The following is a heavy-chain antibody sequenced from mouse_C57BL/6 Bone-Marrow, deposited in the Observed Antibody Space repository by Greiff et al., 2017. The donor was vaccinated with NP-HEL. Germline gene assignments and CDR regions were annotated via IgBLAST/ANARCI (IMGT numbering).Heavy chain of an antibody. CDR3: ARISWFAY. V-gene: IGHV5-17*01. Sequence: EVQLQESGGGLVKPGGSLKLSCAASGFTFSDYGMHWVRQAPEKGLEWVAYISRGSSTIYYADTVKGRFTISRDNAKNTLFLQMTSLRSEDTAMYYCARISWFAYWGQGTLVTVSA. CDR1: GFTFSDYG. CDR2: ISRGSSTI. J-gene: IGHJ3*01.